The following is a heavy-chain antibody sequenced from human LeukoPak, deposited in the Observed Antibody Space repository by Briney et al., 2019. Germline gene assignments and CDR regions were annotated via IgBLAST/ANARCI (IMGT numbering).Heavy chain of an antibody. CDR3: ARLRFLEWLFPWFDP. D-gene: IGHD3-3*01. Sequence: PSETLSLTCSVSGVSISGHYWSWIRQPPGKGLEWIGNIYSSGNTNYNPSLKSRVTISVDTSKNQLSLKLSSVTAADTAVYYCARLRFLEWLFPWFDPWGQGTLVTVSS. CDR1: GVSISGHY. V-gene: IGHV4-59*08. CDR2: IYSSGNT. J-gene: IGHJ5*02.